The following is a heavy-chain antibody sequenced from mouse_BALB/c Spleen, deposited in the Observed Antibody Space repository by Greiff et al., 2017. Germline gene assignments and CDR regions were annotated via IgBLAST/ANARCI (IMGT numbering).Heavy chain of an antibody. D-gene: IGHD3-3*01. J-gene: IGHJ1*01. CDR2: IRLKSNNYAT. Sequence: DVMLVESGGGLVQPGGSMKLSCVASGFTFSNYWMNWVRQSPEKGLEWVAEIRLKSNNYATHYAESVKGRFTISRDDSKSSVYLQMNNLRAEDTGIYYCTRQGGGYFDVWGAGTTVTVSS. V-gene: IGHV6-6*02. CDR1: GFTFSNYW. CDR3: TRQGGGYFDV.